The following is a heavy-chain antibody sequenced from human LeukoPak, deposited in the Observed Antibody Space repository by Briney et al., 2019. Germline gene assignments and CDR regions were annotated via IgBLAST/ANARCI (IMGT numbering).Heavy chain of an antibody. CDR3: ARYSPSLAY. CDR1: GFSFSSYS. D-gene: IGHD2-2*01. Sequence: GGSLRLSCAASGFSFSSYSITWVRQAPGKGLEWVSYISSSSSSIYYADSVKGRFTISRDNAENSLYLQINSLRAEDTAVYYCARYSPSLAYWGQGTLVTVSS. J-gene: IGHJ4*02. V-gene: IGHV3-48*01. CDR2: ISSSSSSI.